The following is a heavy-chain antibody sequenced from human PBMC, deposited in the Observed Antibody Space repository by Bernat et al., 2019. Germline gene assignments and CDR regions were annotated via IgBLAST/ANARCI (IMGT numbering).Heavy chain of an antibody. J-gene: IGHJ4*02. CDR2: IWYDGSNK. Sequence: QVQLVESGGGVVQPGRSLRLSCAASRFTFSCYGMHWVRQAPGKGLEWVAVIWYDGSNKYYGDSVKGRFIISRDNSKNTLYLQMNSLRAEDTAVYYCARGGSSSWYEVFYWGQGTLVTVSS. CDR1: RFTFSCYG. V-gene: IGHV3-33*01. CDR3: ARGGSSSWYEVFY. D-gene: IGHD6-13*01.